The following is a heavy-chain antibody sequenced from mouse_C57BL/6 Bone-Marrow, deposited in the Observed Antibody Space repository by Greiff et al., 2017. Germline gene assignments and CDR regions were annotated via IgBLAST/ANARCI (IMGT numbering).Heavy chain of an antibody. CDR3: TKGCRLYY. Sequence: QVQLQQSGAELVRPGASVTLSCKASGYTFPDYEMHWVKQTPVHGLEWIGAIDPESGGTAYNQKFKGKAILTADKSSSTAYMELRSLTSEDSAGYYCTKGCRLYYWGQGTTLTVSS. CDR2: IDPESGGT. V-gene: IGHV1-15*01. J-gene: IGHJ2*01. CDR1: GYTFPDYE.